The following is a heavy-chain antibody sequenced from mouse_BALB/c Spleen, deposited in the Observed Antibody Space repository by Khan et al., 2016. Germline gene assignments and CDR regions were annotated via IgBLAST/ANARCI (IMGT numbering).Heavy chain of an antibody. J-gene: IGHJ3*01. D-gene: IGHD1-1*01. Sequence: QIQLVQSGPELKKPGETVKISCKASGYTFTNYGMNWVKQAPGKGLKWMGWINTNIGEPTYAEEFMGRFAFSLETSARTAYLQINNLKHEDTATYFCAEDYYGSNWFAYWSRGTLVTVSA. V-gene: IGHV9-3*02. CDR1: GYTFTNYG. CDR3: AEDYYGSNWFAY. CDR2: INTNIGEP.